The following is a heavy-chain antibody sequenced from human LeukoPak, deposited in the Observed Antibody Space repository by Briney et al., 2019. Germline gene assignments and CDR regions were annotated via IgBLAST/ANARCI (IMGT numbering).Heavy chain of an antibody. CDR3: AKEQAVAGTLYYFDY. J-gene: IGHJ4*02. CDR2: ISGSGGST. V-gene: IGHV3-23*01. CDR1: GFTFSSYA. Sequence: PWGSLRLSCTASGFTFSSYAMSWVRQPPGKGLEWVSAISGSGGSTYYADSVKGRFTISRDNSKNTLYLQMNSLRAEDTAVYYCAKEQAVAGTLYYFDYWGRGTLVTVSS. D-gene: IGHD6-19*01.